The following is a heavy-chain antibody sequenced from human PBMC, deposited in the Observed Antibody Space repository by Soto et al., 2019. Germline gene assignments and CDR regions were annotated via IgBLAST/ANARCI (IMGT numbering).Heavy chain of an antibody. Sequence: QLQLQESGPGLVKPSETLSLTCTVSGGSISSSSYYWGWIRQPPGKGLEWIGSIYYSGSTYYNPSLKSRVTISVDTSKNQFSLKLSSVTAADTAVYYCATHFYGSETMFDYWGQGTLVTVSS. CDR2: IYYSGST. V-gene: IGHV4-39*01. CDR3: ATHFYGSETMFDY. CDR1: GGSISSSSYY. D-gene: IGHD3-10*01. J-gene: IGHJ4*02.